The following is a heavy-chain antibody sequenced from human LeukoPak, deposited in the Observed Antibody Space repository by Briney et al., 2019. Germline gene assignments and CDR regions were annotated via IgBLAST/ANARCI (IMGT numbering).Heavy chain of an antibody. Sequence: GGSLRLSCAASGFTFSSYAMHWVRQAPGKGLEWVSSISSSSNYIYYADSVKGRFTISRDNAKNSLYLQMNSLRAEDTAVYYCARSERNIVVVPAAVGSNWYYYYMDVWGKGTTVTVSS. CDR2: ISSSSNYI. J-gene: IGHJ6*03. V-gene: IGHV3-21*01. CDR1: GFTFSSYA. D-gene: IGHD2-2*01. CDR3: ARSERNIVVVPAAVGSNWYYYYMDV.